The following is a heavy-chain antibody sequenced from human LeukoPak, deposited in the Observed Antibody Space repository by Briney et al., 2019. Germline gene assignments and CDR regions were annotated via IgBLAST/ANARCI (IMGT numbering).Heavy chain of an antibody. CDR2: INPNNGGT. D-gene: IGHD6-25*01. CDR1: GYTFTGYY. J-gene: IGHJ4*02. V-gene: IGHV1-2*02. Sequence: ASVKVSCKASGYTFTGYYMHRVRQAPGQGLEWMGWINPNNGGTNYAQKFQGRVTMTRDTSINTAYMELSRLRSDDTAVYYCASDVGRSESSPSYSFDYWGQGTLVTVSS. CDR3: ASDVGRSESSPSYSFDY.